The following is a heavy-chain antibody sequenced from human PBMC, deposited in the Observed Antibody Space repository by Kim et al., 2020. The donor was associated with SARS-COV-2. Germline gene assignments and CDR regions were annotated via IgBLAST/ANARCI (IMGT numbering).Heavy chain of an antibody. D-gene: IGHD5-12*01. V-gene: IGHV3-7*01. CDR2: TNYDGSDR. Sequence: GGSLRLSCSASGFTFTSHWMSWARQAPGKGLEWVASTNYDGSDRYYVDSVKGRFTISRDNAKNSLYLQMNSLRVEDTAVYYCARSALVASGYWGQGTLVT. CDR3: ARSALVASGY. J-gene: IGHJ4*02. CDR1: GFTFTSHW.